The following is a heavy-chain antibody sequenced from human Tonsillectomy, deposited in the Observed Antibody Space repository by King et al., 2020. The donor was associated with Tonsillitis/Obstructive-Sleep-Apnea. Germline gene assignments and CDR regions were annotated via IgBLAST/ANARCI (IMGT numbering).Heavy chain of an antibody. CDR1: GFTVSSNY. J-gene: IGHJ3*02. Sequence: VQLVESGGGWVQPGGSLRLSCAASGFTVSSNYMNWVRQAPGKGLEWVSLLYSGGSTYYADSVKGRFTISRDNSKNTLYFQMNSLRAEDTAVYYCARDRESTSSWVAFDIWGQGTMVTVSS. CDR3: ARDRESTSSWVAFDI. CDR2: LYSGGST. D-gene: IGHD2-2*01. V-gene: IGHV3-53*04.